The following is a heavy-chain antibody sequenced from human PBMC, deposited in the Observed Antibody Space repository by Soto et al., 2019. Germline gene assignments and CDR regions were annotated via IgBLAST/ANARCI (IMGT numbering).Heavy chain of an antibody. CDR2: ISYDGSNK. V-gene: IGHV3-30-3*01. Sequence: VGSLRLSCAASGFTFSSYAMHWVRQAPGKGLEWVAVISYDGSNKYYADSVKGRFTISRDNSKNTLYLQMNSLRAEDTAVYYCARDGAGILTRVFDYWGQGTLVTVSS. D-gene: IGHD2-15*01. CDR3: ARDGAGILTRVFDY. CDR1: GFTFSSYA. J-gene: IGHJ4*02.